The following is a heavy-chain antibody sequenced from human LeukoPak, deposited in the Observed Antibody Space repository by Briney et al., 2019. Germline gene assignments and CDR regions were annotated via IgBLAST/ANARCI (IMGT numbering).Heavy chain of an antibody. D-gene: IGHD6-19*01. CDR1: GYTFINFW. CDR2: IHPGDSET. J-gene: IGHJ4*02. CDR3: ARAYQQWMSPVILGY. Sequence: GESLKISCKGSGYTFINFWIVWVRQMPGKGLEWVGTIHPGDSETIYSPSFQGQVTISADKSINTAYLQWSDLKASDTAIYYCARAYQQWMSPVILGYWGRGSLVTVSS. V-gene: IGHV5-51*01.